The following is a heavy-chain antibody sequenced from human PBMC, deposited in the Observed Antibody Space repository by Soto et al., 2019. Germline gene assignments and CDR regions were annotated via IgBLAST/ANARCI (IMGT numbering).Heavy chain of an antibody. CDR3: ARAGVEYCTRTACPALDV. V-gene: IGHV3-48*01. D-gene: IGHD2-8*01. CDR1: GFTFSAYT. Sequence: GGSLRLSCEASGFTFSAYTMSWVRQAPGKGLEWVAYISHTSRTIFYADSVNGRFTISRDNAKNSLYLQMNNLRVEDTAVYFCARAGVEYCTRTACPALDVWGQGTLVTVSS. CDR2: ISHTSRTI. J-gene: IGHJ4*02.